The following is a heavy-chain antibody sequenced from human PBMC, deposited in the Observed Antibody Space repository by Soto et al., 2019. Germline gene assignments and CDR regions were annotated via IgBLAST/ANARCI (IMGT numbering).Heavy chain of an antibody. CDR3: ARGTSWQLPFDY. V-gene: IGHV4-59*02. J-gene: IGHJ4*02. Sequence: SETLSLTCFVSGGSVTSHHWSWIRQFPGQGLEWIAYTSYTGNTNYNPSLQSRVTISGDTSKNQFSLRVSSVTAADTAVYYCARGTSWQLPFDYWGQGXLVTVPS. D-gene: IGHD6-13*01. CDR1: GGSVTSHH. CDR2: TSYTGNT.